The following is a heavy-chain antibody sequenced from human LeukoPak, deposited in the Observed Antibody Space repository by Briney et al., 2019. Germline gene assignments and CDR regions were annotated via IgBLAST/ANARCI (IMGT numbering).Heavy chain of an antibody. V-gene: IGHV3-48*03. CDR3: ARAYYYDSSGYPYYYYYCYMDV. CDR2: ISSSGSTI. J-gene: IGHJ6*03. CDR1: GFTFSSYE. Sequence: PGGSLRLSCAASGFTFSSYEMNWVRQAPGKGLEWVSYISSSGSTIYYADSVKGRFTISRDNAKNSLYLQMNSLRAEDTAVYYCARAYYYDSSGYPYYYYYCYMDVWGKGTTVTISS. D-gene: IGHD3-22*01.